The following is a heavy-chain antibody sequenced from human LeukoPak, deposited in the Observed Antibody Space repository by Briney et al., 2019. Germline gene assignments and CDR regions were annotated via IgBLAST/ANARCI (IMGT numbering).Heavy chain of an antibody. V-gene: IGHV3-21*01. CDR1: GFTFSSYS. D-gene: IGHD3-10*01. CDR2: ISSSGSYI. J-gene: IGHJ5*02. Sequence: GGSLRLSCAASGFTFSSYSMNWVRQAPGKGLEWVASISSSGSYIYYADSVKGRFTISRDNAKNSLYLQMNSLRAEDTAVYYCARIYLKQASASWGQGTLVTVSS. CDR3: ARIYLKQASAS.